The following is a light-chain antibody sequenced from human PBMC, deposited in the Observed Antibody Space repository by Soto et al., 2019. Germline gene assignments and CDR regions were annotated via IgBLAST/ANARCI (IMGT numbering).Light chain of an antibody. Sequence: EIVLSQSPAILSLSPGDRATLSCRACQTVSSFLAWYQQKPGQAPRLLIYDTSNRATGVPARFSASGSGTDFTLTISSLEPEDFAVYFCQQRYNWPPTFGQGTKLEIK. CDR3: QQRYNWPPT. CDR1: QTVSSF. V-gene: IGKV3-11*01. J-gene: IGKJ2*01. CDR2: DTS.